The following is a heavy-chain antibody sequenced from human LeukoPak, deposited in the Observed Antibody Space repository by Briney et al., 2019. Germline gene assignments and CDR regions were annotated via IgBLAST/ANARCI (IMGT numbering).Heavy chain of an antibody. CDR2: INHSGST. D-gene: IGHD3-16*01. Sequence: SETLSLTCAVYGGSFSGYYWSWIRQPPGKGLEWIGEINHSGSTNYNPSLKSRVTISVDTSKNQFSLKLSSVTAADTAVYYCARQKDRLVRVFDYWGQGTLVTVSS. CDR3: ARQKDRLVRVFDY. J-gene: IGHJ4*02. CDR1: GGSFSGYY. V-gene: IGHV4-34*01.